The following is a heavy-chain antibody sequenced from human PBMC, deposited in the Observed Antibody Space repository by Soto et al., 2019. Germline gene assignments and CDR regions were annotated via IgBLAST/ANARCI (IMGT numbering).Heavy chain of an antibody. J-gene: IGHJ6*02. V-gene: IGHV1-69*12. D-gene: IGHD3-9*01. Sequence: QVQLVQSGAEVKKPGSSVKVSCKASGGTFSSYAISWVRQAPGQGLEWMGGIIPIFGTANYAQKFQGRVTITADESTSTAYLELSSRRSEDTAVYYCARGHYDILTGYPSPYYSYGMDVWGQGTTVTVSS. CDR2: IIPIFGTA. CDR1: GGTFSSYA. CDR3: ARGHYDILTGYPSPYYSYGMDV.